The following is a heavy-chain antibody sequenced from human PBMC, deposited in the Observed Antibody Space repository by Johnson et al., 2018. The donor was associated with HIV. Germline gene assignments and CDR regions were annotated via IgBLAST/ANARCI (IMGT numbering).Heavy chain of an antibody. Sequence: QMMLVESGGGVVQPGRSLRLSCAASGFTFSSYGMHWVRQAPGKGLEWVAVISYDGSNKYYADSVKGRFTISRDNSKNTLYLQMNTLRAEDTALYYCTKGGRTFQHAVDIWGQGTMVTVSS. CDR1: GFTFSSYG. CDR2: ISYDGSNK. D-gene: IGHD3-16*01. V-gene: IGHV3-30*18. CDR3: TKGGRTFQHAVDI. J-gene: IGHJ3*02.